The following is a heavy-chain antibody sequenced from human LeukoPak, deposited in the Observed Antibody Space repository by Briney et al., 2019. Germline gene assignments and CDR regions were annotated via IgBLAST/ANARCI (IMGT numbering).Heavy chain of an antibody. CDR2: INQDGGEK. CDR3: ARDRGYSTFDY. V-gene: IGHV3-7*01. D-gene: IGHD3-22*01. CDR1: GFTFNNYW. Sequence: PGGSLRLSCAASGFTFNNYWMSWVRQAPGKGLEGVANINQDGGEKNYVDSVKGRFTISRDNAKNSLYLQMNSLRAEDTAVYSCARDRGYSTFDYWGQETLVTVSS. J-gene: IGHJ4*02.